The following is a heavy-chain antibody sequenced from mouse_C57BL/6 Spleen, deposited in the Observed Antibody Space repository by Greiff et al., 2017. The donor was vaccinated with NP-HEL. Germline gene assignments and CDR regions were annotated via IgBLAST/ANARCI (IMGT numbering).Heavy chain of an antibody. V-gene: IGHV5-17*01. CDR1: GFTFSDYG. J-gene: IGHJ1*03. CDR2: IRSGSSTI. D-gene: IGHD4-1*01. Sequence: EVQLVESGGGLVKPGGSLKLSCAASGFTFSDYGMHWVRQAPEKGLEWVAYIRSGSSTIYYADTVKGRFTISRDNAKNTLFLQMTSLRAEDTAMYYCARLGRWYFDVWGTGTTVTVSS. CDR3: ARLGRWYFDV.